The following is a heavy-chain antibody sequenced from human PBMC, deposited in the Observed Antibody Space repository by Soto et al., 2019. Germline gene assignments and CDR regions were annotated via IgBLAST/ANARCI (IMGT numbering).Heavy chain of an antibody. Sequence: GASVKVSCKASGGTFSSYAISWVRQAPGQGLEWMGGIIPIFGTANYAQKFQGRVTITADESTSTAYMELSSLRSEDTAVYYCARDSRVEASGSYYYYGMDVWGQGTTVTVSS. CDR3: ARDSRVEASGSYYYYGMDV. D-gene: IGHD1-26*01. CDR1: GGTFSSYA. J-gene: IGHJ6*02. CDR2: IIPIFGTA. V-gene: IGHV1-69*13.